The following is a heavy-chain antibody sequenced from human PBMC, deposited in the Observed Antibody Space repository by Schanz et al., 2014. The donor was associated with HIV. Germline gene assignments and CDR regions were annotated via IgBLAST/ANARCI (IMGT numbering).Heavy chain of an antibody. CDR3: ARGDLSGDYEGEVDYYYLMDV. Sequence: QVQLVQSGAEVKMPGSSVKVSCKASGGTFSNYAMTWVRQAPGQGLEWVGGIIPIYGAAHYAQKLQGRVSINADDATNTAHLELSRLSSDDTAVYYCARGDLSGDYEGEVDYYYLMDVWGQGTTVSVSS. D-gene: IGHD4-17*01. CDR1: GGTFSNYA. V-gene: IGHV1-69*01. CDR2: IIPIYGAA. J-gene: IGHJ6*02.